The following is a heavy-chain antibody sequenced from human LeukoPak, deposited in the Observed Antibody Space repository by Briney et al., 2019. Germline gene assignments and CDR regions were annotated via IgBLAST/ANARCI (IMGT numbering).Heavy chain of an antibody. CDR3: ARDAYGSGSY. CDR1: GGTFSSYA. D-gene: IGHD3-10*01. V-gene: IGHV1-69*13. CDR2: IIPIFGTA. Sequence: ASVEVSCKASGGTFSSYAISWVRQAPGQGLEWMGGIIPIFGTANYARKFQGRVTITADESTSTAYMELSSLRSEDTAVYYCARDAYGSGSYWGQGTLVTVSS. J-gene: IGHJ4*02.